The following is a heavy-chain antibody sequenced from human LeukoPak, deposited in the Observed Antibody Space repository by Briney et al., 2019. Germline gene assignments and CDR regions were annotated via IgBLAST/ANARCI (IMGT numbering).Heavy chain of an antibody. Sequence: ASVKVSCKASGGTFSSYAISWVRQAPGQGLEWMGGIIPILGTANYAQKFQGRVTITTDESTSTAYMELSSLRSEDTAVYYCATPSGPQYYYYYMDVWGKGTTVTVSS. V-gene: IGHV1-69*05. CDR1: GGTFSSYA. CDR3: ATPSGPQYYYYYMDV. D-gene: IGHD7-27*01. CDR2: IIPILGTA. J-gene: IGHJ6*03.